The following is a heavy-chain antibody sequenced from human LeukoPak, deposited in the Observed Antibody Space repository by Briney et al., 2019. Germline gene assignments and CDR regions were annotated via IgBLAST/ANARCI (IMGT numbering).Heavy chain of an antibody. J-gene: IGHJ4*02. V-gene: IGHV3-53*01. CDR3: AKVSMRGMAARHLDY. Sequence: PGGSLRLSCAASGFTVSSNYMSWVRQAPGKGLEWVSVIYSGGSTHYADSVKGRFTISRDNSKNTLYLQMNSLRAEDTAVYYCAKVSMRGMAARHLDYWGQGTLVTVSS. D-gene: IGHD6-6*01. CDR2: IYSGGST. CDR1: GFTVSSNY.